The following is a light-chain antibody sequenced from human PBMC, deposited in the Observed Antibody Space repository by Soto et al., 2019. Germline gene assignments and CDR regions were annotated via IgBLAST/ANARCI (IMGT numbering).Light chain of an antibody. J-gene: IGKJ2*01. CDR1: QGISNY. CDR3: LQHHTYPYT. CDR2: AAF. Sequence: DIQMTQAPSAMSASVGDRGTITCRASQGISNYLAWFQQKPGKVPKRLIFAAFSLDVGVPSRFSGGGFETEFTLTISSLQPEDFATYYCLQHHTYPYTFGQGTNLEIK. V-gene: IGKV1-17*03.